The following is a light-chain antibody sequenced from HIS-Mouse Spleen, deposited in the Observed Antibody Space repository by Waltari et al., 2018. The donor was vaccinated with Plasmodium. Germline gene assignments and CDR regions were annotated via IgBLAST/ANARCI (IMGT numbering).Light chain of an antibody. V-gene: IGKV1-8*01. CDR1: QGIRSY. CDR3: QQYYSYLLT. J-gene: IGKJ4*01. CDR2: AAS. Sequence: AIRMTQSPSSFPASTGDRVTIPCRASQGIRSYLALYQQKPGKAPKLLIYAASTLQSGVPSRFSGSGSGTDFTLTISCLQSEDFATYYCQQYYSYLLTFGGGTKVEIK.